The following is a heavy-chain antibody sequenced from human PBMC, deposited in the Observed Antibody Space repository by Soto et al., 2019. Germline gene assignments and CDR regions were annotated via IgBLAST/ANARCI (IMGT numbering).Heavy chain of an antibody. CDR3: ARMYYDSSGYYSRQYSYYYYGMDV. CDR2: IIPIFGIA. CDR1: GGTFSSYA. V-gene: IGHV1-69*13. D-gene: IGHD3-22*01. Sequence: EASVKVSCKASGGTFSSYAISWVRQAPGQGLEWMGGIIPIFGIANYAQKFQGRVTITADESTSTAYMELSSLRSEDTAVYYCARMYYDSSGYYSRQYSYYYYGMDVWGQGTTVTVSS. J-gene: IGHJ6*02.